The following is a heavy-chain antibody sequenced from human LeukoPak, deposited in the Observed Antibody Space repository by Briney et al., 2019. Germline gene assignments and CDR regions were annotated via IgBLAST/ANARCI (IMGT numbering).Heavy chain of an antibody. CDR2: ISWNSGSI. Sequence: PGGSLRLSCAASGFTFSSYAVSWVRQAPGKGLEWVSGISWNSGSIGYADSVKGRFTISRDNAKNSLYLQMDSLRAEDTAVYYCARDRIGGEEYWGQGTLVTVSS. J-gene: IGHJ4*02. CDR3: ARDRIGGEEY. V-gene: IGHV3-20*04. D-gene: IGHD3-16*01. CDR1: GFTFSSYA.